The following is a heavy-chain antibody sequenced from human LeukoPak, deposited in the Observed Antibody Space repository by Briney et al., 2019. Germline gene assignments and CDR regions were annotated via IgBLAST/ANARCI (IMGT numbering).Heavy chain of an antibody. V-gene: IGHV3-73*01. CDR1: GFIFSSYW. D-gene: IGHD3-16*01. Sequence: PGGSLRLSCAASGFIFSSYWMNWVRQASGKGLEWVGRIRGKPSNYATTYTASMKDRFTISRDDSKNTAYLQMNGLKTEDTAVYYCRGALGYWGQGTLATVSS. CDR3: RGALGY. CDR2: IRGKPSNYAT. J-gene: IGHJ4*02.